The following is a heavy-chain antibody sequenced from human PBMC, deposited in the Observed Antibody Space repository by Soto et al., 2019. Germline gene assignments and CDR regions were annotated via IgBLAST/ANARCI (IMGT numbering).Heavy chain of an antibody. CDR1: GFTFSSYA. J-gene: IGHJ4*02. Sequence: QVQLVESGGGVVQPGRSLRLSWAASGFTFSSYAVHWVRQAPGKGLEWVAIISYDGGNKYYADSVKGRFTISRDNSKNTLYLQMNSLRAEDTAVYYFARDGFMPYGGKADYWGQGTLVTVSS. CDR3: ARDGFMPYGGKADY. CDR2: ISYDGGNK. V-gene: IGHV3-30-3*01. D-gene: IGHD4-17*01.